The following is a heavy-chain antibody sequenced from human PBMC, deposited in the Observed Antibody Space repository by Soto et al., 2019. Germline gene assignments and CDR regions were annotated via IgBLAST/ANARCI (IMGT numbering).Heavy chain of an antibody. Sequence: GGSLRLSCVVSGFSVSGSSIFWVRQATGKGLEWVSLMHRGGSTDNADSVKGRFTTSRDKSKNTLYLHMNGLRVEDTAVYYCARVNTTLVEYFDCWGQGTVVTVSS. V-gene: IGHV3-53*01. CDR2: MHRGGST. CDR3: ARVNTTLVEYFDC. CDR1: GFSVSGSS. J-gene: IGHJ4*02. D-gene: IGHD5-18*01.